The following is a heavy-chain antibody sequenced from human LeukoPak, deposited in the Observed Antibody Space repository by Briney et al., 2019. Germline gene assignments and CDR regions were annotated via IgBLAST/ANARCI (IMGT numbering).Heavy chain of an antibody. Sequence: GGSLRLSCVASGFTFSSSAMSWVRQAPGKGLEWVSSISSSSSYIYYADSVKGRFTISRDNAKNSLYLQMNSLRAEDTAVYYCARDALLPLDYWGQGTLSPSPQ. CDR2: ISSSSSYI. V-gene: IGHV3-21*01. CDR3: ARDALLPLDY. D-gene: IGHD2-15*01. CDR1: GFTFSSSA. J-gene: IGHJ4*02.